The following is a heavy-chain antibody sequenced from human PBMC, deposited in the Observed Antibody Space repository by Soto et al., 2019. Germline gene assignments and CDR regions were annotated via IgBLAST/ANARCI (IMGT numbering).Heavy chain of an antibody. Sequence: EVQLVESGGGLVQPGGSLRLSCAASGFTFSSYRMNWVRQAPGKGLEWVSHISSGSSTMYYADSVKGRFTISRDNAKNSLFLQMNSLRAEDTAVYYCASSAQNSDSSGSYYQFQYWGQGTLVTVSS. CDR1: GFTFSSYR. CDR3: ASSAQNSDSSGSYYQFQY. V-gene: IGHV3-48*01. CDR2: ISSGSSTM. J-gene: IGHJ1*01. D-gene: IGHD3-22*01.